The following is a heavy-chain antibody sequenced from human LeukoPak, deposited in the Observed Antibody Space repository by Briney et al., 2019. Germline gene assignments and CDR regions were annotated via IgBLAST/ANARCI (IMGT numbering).Heavy chain of an antibody. CDR2: ISYSGSP. J-gene: IGHJ1*01. D-gene: IGHD2-2*01. V-gene: IGHV4-59*12. Sequence: SETLSLTCTVSGVSISDYYWSWIRQPPGKGLEWIGYISYSGSPYYNPSLKSRVTISVDTSRNQFSLKLSSVTAADTAVYYCARGPHCSSTSCYSEYFHHWGQGTLVTVPS. CDR1: GVSISDYY. CDR3: ARGPHCSSTSCYSEYFHH.